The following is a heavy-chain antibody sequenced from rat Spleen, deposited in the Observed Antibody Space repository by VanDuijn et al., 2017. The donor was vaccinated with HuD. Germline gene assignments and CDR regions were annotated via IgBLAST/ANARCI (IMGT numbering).Heavy chain of an antibody. V-gene: IGHV3-3*01. J-gene: IGHJ3*01. CDR1: GHSITSSYR. CDR3: ARSDGVHYYLPFAD. Sequence: EVQLQESGPGPVKVSESLSLTRSVTGHSITSSYRWNWIRKFPGNKLEWMGYINSAGTTNYNPSLKSRISITRDTSKNQFFLQVNSVSSEDTATYYCARSDGVHYYLPFADWGQGTLVTASS. D-gene: IGHD1-1*01. CDR2: INSAGTT.